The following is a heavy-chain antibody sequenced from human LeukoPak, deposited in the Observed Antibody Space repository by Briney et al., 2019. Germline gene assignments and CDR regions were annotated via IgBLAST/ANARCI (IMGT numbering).Heavy chain of an antibody. D-gene: IGHD2-2*01. Sequence: ASVKASCKASGGTFSSYAISWVRQAPGQGLEWMGGIIAIFGTANYAQKFQGRVTITADESTSTAYMELSSLRSEDTAVYYCERDKEGISSSTSCHSYYYYYMDVWGKGTTVTVFS. CDR2: IIAIFGTA. V-gene: IGHV1-69*13. J-gene: IGHJ6*03. CDR3: ERDKEGISSSTSCHSYYYYYMDV. CDR1: GGTFSSYA.